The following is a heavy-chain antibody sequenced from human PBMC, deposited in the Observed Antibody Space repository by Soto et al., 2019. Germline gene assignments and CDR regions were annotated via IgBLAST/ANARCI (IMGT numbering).Heavy chain of an antibody. Sequence: QITLKESGPTLVKPTQTLTLTCTFSGFSRSTSGFGVGWIRQPPGKALEWLALIYWDDDKRYSTSLKSRLTITKDTSKNQVVLTMTNMDTVDTATYYCAQRAAVAGTEYFQHWCQGTLVTVSS. CDR2: IYWDDDK. J-gene: IGHJ1*01. D-gene: IGHD6-19*01. V-gene: IGHV2-5*02. CDR3: AQRAAVAGTEYFQH. CDR1: GFSRSTSGFG.